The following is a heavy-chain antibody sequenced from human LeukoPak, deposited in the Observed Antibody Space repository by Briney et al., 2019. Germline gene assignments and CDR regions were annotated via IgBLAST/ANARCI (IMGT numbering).Heavy chain of an antibody. V-gene: IGHV4-39*07. Sequence: SETLSLTCSVSGGPISTSIYYWGWIRQPPGKGLEWIGSIFYTGTTHSNPSLKSRVTMSIDTSKNQFSLKLSSVTAADTAIYYCARDAKYYFGSRTYFFFEYWGQGTLLTVSS. CDR3: ARDAKYYFGSRTYFFFEY. CDR2: IFYTGTT. D-gene: IGHD3-10*01. CDR1: GGPISTSIYY. J-gene: IGHJ4*02.